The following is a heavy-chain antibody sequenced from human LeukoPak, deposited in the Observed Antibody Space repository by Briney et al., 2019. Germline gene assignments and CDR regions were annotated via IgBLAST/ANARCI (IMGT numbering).Heavy chain of an antibody. Sequence: GRSLRLSCAAPGFTFSSYGMHWVRQAPGKGLEWVAVIWYDGSNKYYADSVKGRFTISRDNSKNTLYLQMNSLRAEDTAVYYCARDHSPGSPGYWGQGTLVTVSS. J-gene: IGHJ4*02. V-gene: IGHV3-33*01. CDR3: ARDHSPGSPGY. CDR1: GFTFSSYG. D-gene: IGHD3-10*01. CDR2: IWYDGSNK.